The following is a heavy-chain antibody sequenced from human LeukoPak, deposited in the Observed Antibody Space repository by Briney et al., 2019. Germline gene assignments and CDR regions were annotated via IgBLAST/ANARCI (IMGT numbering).Heavy chain of an antibody. Sequence: SETLSLTCTVSGGSISSSNYYWGWIRQPPGKGLEWIGSIYYRGSTYYNPSLMSRVTIFVDTSKNQFSLKLSSVTAADTAVYYCARLGGANWFDPWGQGTLVTVSS. J-gene: IGHJ5*02. CDR1: GGSISSSNYY. CDR3: ARLGGANWFDP. CDR2: IYYRGST. D-gene: IGHD3-10*01. V-gene: IGHV4-39*01.